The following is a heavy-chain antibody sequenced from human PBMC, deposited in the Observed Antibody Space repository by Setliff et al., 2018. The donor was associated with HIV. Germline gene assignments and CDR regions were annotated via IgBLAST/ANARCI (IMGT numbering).Heavy chain of an antibody. CDR3: ARAAPGGGNDYFGY. J-gene: IGHJ4*02. V-gene: IGHV1-3*01. CDR2: INLENFYT. D-gene: IGHD3-16*01. Sequence: GASVKVSCKASGYNFNRYGIHWVRQAPGQRPEWMGWINLENFYTKYSQNFQGRVTITTETSATTAFMEVNSLTSEDTAVYYCARAAPGGGNDYFGYWGQGALVTVSS. CDR1: GYNFNRYG.